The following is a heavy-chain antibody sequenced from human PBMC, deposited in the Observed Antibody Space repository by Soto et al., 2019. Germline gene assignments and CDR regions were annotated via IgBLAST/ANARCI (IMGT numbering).Heavy chain of an antibody. Sequence: SVKVSCKASGGTFSSYAISWVRQAPGQGLEWMGGIIPIFGTANYAQKFQGRVTITADESTSTAYMELSSLRSEDTAVYYCARAAYCGGDCYSILDYYYYGMDVWGQGTTVTVSS. CDR3: ARAAYCGGDCYSILDYYYYGMDV. CDR2: IIPIFGTA. D-gene: IGHD2-21*02. J-gene: IGHJ6*02. V-gene: IGHV1-69*13. CDR1: GGTFSSYA.